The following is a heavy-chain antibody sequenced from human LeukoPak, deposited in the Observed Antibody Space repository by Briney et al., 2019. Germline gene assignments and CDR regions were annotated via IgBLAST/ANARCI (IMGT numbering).Heavy chain of an antibody. CDR1: GYTLTELS. Sequence: ASVKVSCKVSGYTLTELSMRWVRQAPGKGLEWMGGFDPEDGETIYAQKFQGRVTMTEDTSTDTAYMELSSLRSEDTAVYYCATGGSYYGAYDYWGQGTLVTVSS. CDR2: FDPEDGET. V-gene: IGHV1-24*01. CDR3: ATGGSYYGAYDY. D-gene: IGHD1-26*01. J-gene: IGHJ4*02.